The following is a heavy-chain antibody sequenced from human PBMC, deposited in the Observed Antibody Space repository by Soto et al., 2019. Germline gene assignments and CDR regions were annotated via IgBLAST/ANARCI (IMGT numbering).Heavy chain of an antibody. CDR1: GGSISSSNW. D-gene: IGHD7-27*01. V-gene: IGHV4-4*02. Sequence: SETLSLTCAVSGGSISSSNWWSWVRQPPGKGLEWIGYIYYTGSTNYNPSLKSRVTISLDTSKNQFSLNLSSVTAADTAVYYCARHNLGLDYWGQGALVTVSS. CDR2: IYYTGST. CDR3: ARHNLGLDY. J-gene: IGHJ4*02.